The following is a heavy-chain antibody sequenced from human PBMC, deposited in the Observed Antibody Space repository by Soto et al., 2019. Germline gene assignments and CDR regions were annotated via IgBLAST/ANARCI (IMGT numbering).Heavy chain of an antibody. V-gene: IGHV3-33*01. CDR2: IWYDGGNK. Sequence: PGGSLRLSCAVSRFTFSNYGMHWVRQAPGKGLEWVAVIWYDGGNKYYADSVKGRFTISRDNSKNTLYLQMNSLRAEDTAVYYCARDDIPGRAVAIYGMDVWGQGTTVTVSS. J-gene: IGHJ6*02. D-gene: IGHD6-19*01. CDR1: RFTFSNYG. CDR3: ARDDIPGRAVAIYGMDV.